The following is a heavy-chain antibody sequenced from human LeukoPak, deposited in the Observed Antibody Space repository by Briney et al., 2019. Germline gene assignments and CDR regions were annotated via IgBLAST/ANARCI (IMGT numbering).Heavy chain of an antibody. V-gene: IGHV1-69*06. CDR3: ARDSYSSGWYPLDY. CDR1: GYTFTSYG. Sequence: GASVKVSCKASGYTFTSYGISWVRQAPGQGLEWMGGIIPIFGTANYAQKFQGRVTITADKSTSTAYMELSSLRAEDTAVYYGARDSYSSGWYPLDYWGQGTLVTVSS. CDR2: IIPIFGTA. J-gene: IGHJ4*02. D-gene: IGHD6-19*01.